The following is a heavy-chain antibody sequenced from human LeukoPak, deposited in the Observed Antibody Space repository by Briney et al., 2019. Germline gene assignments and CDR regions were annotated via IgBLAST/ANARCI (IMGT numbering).Heavy chain of an antibody. V-gene: IGHV4-30-2*01. Sequence: SETLSLTCAVSGGSISSGGYSWSWIRQPPGKGLEWIGYIYHSGSTYYNPSLKSRVTMPVDGSKNQFSLNLSSVTAADTAVYYCARSYYYGSGSYGPPNWFDPWGQGTLVTVSS. CDR1: GGSISSGGYS. CDR3: ARSYYYGSGSYGPPNWFDP. J-gene: IGHJ5*02. CDR2: IYHSGST. D-gene: IGHD3-10*01.